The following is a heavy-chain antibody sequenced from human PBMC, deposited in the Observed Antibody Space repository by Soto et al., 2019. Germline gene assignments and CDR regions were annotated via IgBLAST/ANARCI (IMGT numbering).Heavy chain of an antibody. V-gene: IGHV1-69*12. CDR3: ARPLVVEPQGGGMDV. CDR2: LIPIFGTA. J-gene: IGHJ6*02. D-gene: IGHD2-8*02. CDR1: GGTFSSYA. Sequence: QVQLVQSGAEVKKPGSSVKVSCKASGGTFSSYAISWVRQAPGQGLEWMGGLIPIFGTANYAQKFQGRVTIXADXSXTTAYMELSSLRSEDTAVYYCARPLVVEPQGGGMDVWGQGTTVTVSS.